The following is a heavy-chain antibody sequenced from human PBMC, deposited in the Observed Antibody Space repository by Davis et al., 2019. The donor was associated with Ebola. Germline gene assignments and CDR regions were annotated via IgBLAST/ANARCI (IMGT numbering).Heavy chain of an antibody. CDR3: ARGGSGWSWFDY. CDR1: GGSISNYY. CDR2: IYYSGST. V-gene: IGHV4-59*01. J-gene: IGHJ5*01. Sequence: PSETLSLTCIVSGGSISNYYWSWIRQPPGNGLEWIGNIYYSGSTNYNPSLKSRVSISLDTSTNHFSLKLSSVTAADTAVYYCARGGSGWSWFDYWGQGTLVTVSS. D-gene: IGHD6-19*01.